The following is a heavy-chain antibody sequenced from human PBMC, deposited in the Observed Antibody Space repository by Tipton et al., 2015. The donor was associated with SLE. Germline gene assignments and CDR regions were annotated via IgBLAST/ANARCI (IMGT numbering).Heavy chain of an antibody. Sequence: SLRLSCAASGFTFSSYDMHWVRQATGKGLEWVSAIGTAGDTYYPGSVKGRFTISRENAKHSLYLQMTNLRAGDTAVYYCARGGSDAFDFWGRGTLVTVSS. CDR3: ARGGSDAFDF. D-gene: IGHD3-16*01. J-gene: IGHJ2*01. CDR2: IGTAGDT. CDR1: GFTFSSYD. V-gene: IGHV3-13*01.